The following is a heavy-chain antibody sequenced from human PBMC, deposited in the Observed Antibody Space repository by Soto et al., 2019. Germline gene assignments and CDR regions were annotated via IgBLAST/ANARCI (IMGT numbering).Heavy chain of an antibody. D-gene: IGHD2-15*01. CDR2: ISSSGSTI. Sequence: GGSLRLSCAASGFTFSDYYMSWIRQAPGKGLEWVSYISSSGSTIYYADSVKGRFTISRDNAKNSLYLQMNSLRAEDTAVYYCATPLYCSGGSCYSSDYWGQGTLVTVSS. CDR3: ATPLYCSGGSCYSSDY. CDR1: GFTFSDYY. V-gene: IGHV3-11*01. J-gene: IGHJ4*02.